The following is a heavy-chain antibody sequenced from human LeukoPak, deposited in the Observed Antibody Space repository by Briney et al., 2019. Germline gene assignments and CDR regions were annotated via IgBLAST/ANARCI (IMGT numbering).Heavy chain of an antibody. V-gene: IGHV3-11*01. D-gene: IGHD6-19*01. Sequence: GGSLRLSCAASGFTFSDYYMSWIRQAPGKGLEWVSYISSSGSTIYYADSVKGRFTISRDNAKNTLYLQMNSLRAEDTAVYYCARDSSGWYLQYFQHWGQGTLVTVSS. CDR2: ISSSGSTI. CDR1: GFTFSDYY. J-gene: IGHJ1*01. CDR3: ARDSSGWYLQYFQH.